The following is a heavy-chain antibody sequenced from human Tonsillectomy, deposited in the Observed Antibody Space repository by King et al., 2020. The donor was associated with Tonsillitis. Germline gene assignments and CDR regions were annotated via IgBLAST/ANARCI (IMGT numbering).Heavy chain of an antibody. CDR3: ARFLYGSGSKDYFDY. J-gene: IGHJ4*02. Sequence: HVQLQESGPGLVKPSQTLSLTCTVSGGSISSGDYYWSWIRQPPGKGLEWIGYIYYSWSTYYNPSLKSRVTISVDTSKNQFSLKLSSVTAADTAVYYCARFLYGSGSKDYFDYWGQGTLVTVSS. D-gene: IGHD3-10*01. V-gene: IGHV4-30-4*01. CDR2: IYYSWST. CDR1: GGSISSGDYY.